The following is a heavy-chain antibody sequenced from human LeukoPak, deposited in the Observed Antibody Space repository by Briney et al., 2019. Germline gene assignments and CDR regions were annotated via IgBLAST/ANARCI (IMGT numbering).Heavy chain of an antibody. CDR3: ARGRQDVTMIVVVMTAVSYYLDV. V-gene: IGHV4-34*01. J-gene: IGHJ6*03. Sequence: SETLSLTCAVYGGSFSGYYWTWIRQTPEKGLEWIGEMNPSGSTDYNPSLKSRVTISVDTSKNQFSLELSSVTAADTAVYYCARGRQDVTMIVVVMTAVSYYLDVWGKGTTVTVS. CDR1: GGSFSGYY. D-gene: IGHD3-22*01. CDR2: MNPSGST.